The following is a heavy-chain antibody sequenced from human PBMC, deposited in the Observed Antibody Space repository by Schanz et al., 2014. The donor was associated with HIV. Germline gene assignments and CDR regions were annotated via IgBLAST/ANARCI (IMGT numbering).Heavy chain of an antibody. CDR3: ATAHYESNIPYF. Sequence: QAQLVQSGGGVARPGRSLRLSCTASGFTFSTFGMHWVRQAPGKGLECVAVISYDGSKKYYADSVKGRFTISRDNSKNTLFLQMNSLRAEDTAFYYCATAHYESNIPYFWGQGTLVTVSS. CDR2: ISYDGSKK. V-gene: IGHV3-30*03. J-gene: IGHJ4*02. CDR1: GFTFSTFG. D-gene: IGHD3-22*01.